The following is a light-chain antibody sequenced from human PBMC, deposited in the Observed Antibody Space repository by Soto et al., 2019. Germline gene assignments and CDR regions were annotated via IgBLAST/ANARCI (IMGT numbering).Light chain of an antibody. CDR1: QSVSSN. J-gene: IGKJ4*01. V-gene: IGKV3-15*01. Sequence: EIVMPQSTATLSVSPGARATLSCRASQSVSSNLAWYQQKLGQAPRLLIYGASTRATGIPARFSGSGSGTEFTLNISSLQSEDFAVYYCQHYNNWLGTFGGGTKVDIK. CDR3: QHYNNWLGT. CDR2: GAS.